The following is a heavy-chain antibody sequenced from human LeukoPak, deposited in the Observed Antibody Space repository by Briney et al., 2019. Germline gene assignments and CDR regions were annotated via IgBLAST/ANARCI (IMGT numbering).Heavy chain of an antibody. CDR3: ARGGSGSYGYYYYYMDV. D-gene: IGHD1-26*01. J-gene: IGHJ6*03. CDR2: IYSGGST. V-gene: IGHV3-53*01. CDR1: GFTVSSNY. Sequence: GGSLRLSCAASGFTVSSNYMSWVRQAPGKGLEWVSVIYSGGSTYYADSVKGRFTISRDNSKNTLYLQMSSLRAEDTAVYYCARGGSGSYGYYYYYMDVWGKGTTVTVSS.